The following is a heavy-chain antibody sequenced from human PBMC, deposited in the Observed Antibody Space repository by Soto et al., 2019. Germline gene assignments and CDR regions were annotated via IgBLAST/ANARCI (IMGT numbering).Heavy chain of an antibody. Sequence: ASVKVSCKASGYIFTNYYIHWVRQAPGQGLEWMAIINPLPTSGSTNYAQKFQGRVTVTRDTSTSTVYLELSSLRSEDTAVYYCARNGYSGYDYGSAYYMDVWGKGTTVTVSS. CDR2: INPLPTSGST. CDR1: GYIFTNYY. D-gene: IGHD5-12*01. V-gene: IGHV1-46*01. J-gene: IGHJ6*03. CDR3: ARNGYSGYDYGSAYYMDV.